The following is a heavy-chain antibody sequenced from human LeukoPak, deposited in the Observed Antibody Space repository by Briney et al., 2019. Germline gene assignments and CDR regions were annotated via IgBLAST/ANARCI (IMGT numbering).Heavy chain of an antibody. CDR3: ARAESRGVYYDFWSGYSSAEYFQH. CDR2: ISAYNGNT. J-gene: IGHJ1*01. Sequence: GASVKVSCKASGYTFTSYGISWVRQAPGQGLEWMGWISAYNGNTNYAQKLQGRVTMTTDTSTSTAYMELRSLRSDDTAVYYCARAESRGVYYDFWSGYSSAEYFQHWGQGTLVTVSS. CDR1: GYTFTSYG. V-gene: IGHV1-18*01. D-gene: IGHD3-3*01.